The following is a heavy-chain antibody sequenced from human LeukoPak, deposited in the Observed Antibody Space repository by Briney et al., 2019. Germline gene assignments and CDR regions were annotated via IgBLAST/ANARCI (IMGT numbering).Heavy chain of an antibody. Sequence: GGSLRLSCAASGFTFSSYWMHWVRQAPGKGLVWVSRINSDGSSTSFADSVKGRFTISRDNAKNTLYLQMNSLRAEDTAVYYCARDYYDSSGWVDAFDIWGQGTMVTVSS. CDR3: ARDYYDSSGWVDAFDI. V-gene: IGHV3-74*01. D-gene: IGHD3-22*01. CDR2: INSDGSST. J-gene: IGHJ3*02. CDR1: GFTFSSYW.